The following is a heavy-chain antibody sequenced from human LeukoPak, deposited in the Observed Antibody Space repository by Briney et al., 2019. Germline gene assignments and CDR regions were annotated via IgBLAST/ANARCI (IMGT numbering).Heavy chain of an antibody. CDR3: ARGGREYYDFWSGYFSPDY. V-gene: IGHV3-30-3*01. J-gene: IGHJ4*02. CDR2: ISYDGSNK. Sequence: GRSMRLSCVASGFPFSSYAMHWVRQAPGKGLEWVAVISYDGSNKYYADSVKGRFTISRDNSKNTLYLQMNSLRAEDTAVYYCARGGREYYDFWSGYFSPDYWGQGTLVTVSS. CDR1: GFPFSSYA. D-gene: IGHD3-3*01.